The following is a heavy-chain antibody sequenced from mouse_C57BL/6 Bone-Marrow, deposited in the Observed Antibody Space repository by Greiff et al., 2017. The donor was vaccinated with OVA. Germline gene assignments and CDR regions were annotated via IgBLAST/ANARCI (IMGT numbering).Heavy chain of an antibody. Sequence: QVQLQQPGAELVMPGASVKLSCKASGYTFTSYWMHWVKQRPGQGLEWIGEIDPSDSYTNYNQKFKGKSTLTVDKSSSTAYMQLSSLTSEDSAVYYCARELPHYYGSSYWYFDVWGTGTTVTVSS. CDR3: ARELPHYYGSSYWYFDV. V-gene: IGHV1-69*01. D-gene: IGHD1-1*01. CDR1: GYTFTSYW. CDR2: IDPSDSYT. J-gene: IGHJ1*03.